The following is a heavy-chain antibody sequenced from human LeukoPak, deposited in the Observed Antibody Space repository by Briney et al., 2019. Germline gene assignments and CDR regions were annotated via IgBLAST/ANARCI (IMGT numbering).Heavy chain of an antibody. CDR3: ARDLYSSSAADDY. CDR2: ISGSSSTI. CDR1: GFTFSSYS. Sequence: GGSLRLFCAASGFTFSSYSMNWVRQAPGKGLEWVSYISGSSSTIYYADSVKGRFTISRDNAKNSLYLQMNSLRAEDTAVYYCARDLYSSSAADDYWGQGTLVTVSS. V-gene: IGHV3-48*01. J-gene: IGHJ4*02. D-gene: IGHD6-6*01.